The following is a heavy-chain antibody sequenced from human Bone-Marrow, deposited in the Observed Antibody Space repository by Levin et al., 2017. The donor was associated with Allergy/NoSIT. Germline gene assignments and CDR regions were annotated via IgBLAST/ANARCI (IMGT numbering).Heavy chain of an antibody. Sequence: SGGSLRLSCTVSGGSISSYYWSWIRQPPGKGLEWIGYIYYSGSTNYNPSLKSRVTISVDTSKNQFSLKLSSVTAADTAVYYCARGATTGDRYYDSSGYYDWWGQGTLVTVSS. D-gene: IGHD3-22*01. CDR3: ARGATTGDRYYDSSGYYDW. CDR2: IYYSGST. J-gene: IGHJ4*02. V-gene: IGHV4-59*01. CDR1: GGSISSYY.